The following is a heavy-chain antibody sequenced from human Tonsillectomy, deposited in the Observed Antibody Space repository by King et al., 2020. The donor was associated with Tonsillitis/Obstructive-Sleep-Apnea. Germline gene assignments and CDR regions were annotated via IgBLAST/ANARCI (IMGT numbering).Heavy chain of an antibody. Sequence: VQLVESGGGLIQPGGSLRLSCAASGFTVXGNFMSWVRQAPGKGLEWVSVVYSDGNTYYPDSLKGRFTISRDNSKNTLYLQMNSLRVEDTAVYYCEGFLTGTTSFDYWGQGTLVTVSS. V-gene: IGHV3-53*01. J-gene: IGHJ4*02. CDR1: GFTVXGNF. CDR2: VYSDGNT. CDR3: EGFLTGTTSFDY. D-gene: IGHD1-20*01.